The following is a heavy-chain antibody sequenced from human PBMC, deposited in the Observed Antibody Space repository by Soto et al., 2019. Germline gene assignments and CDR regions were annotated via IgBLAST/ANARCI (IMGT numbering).Heavy chain of an antibody. V-gene: IGHV3-7*05. Sequence: EVQLVESGGGLVQPGGSQRLSCVISGSIFSSHWMTWVRQAPGKGLEWVASINQDGFGKYYVDSVRGRFTISRDNAKNSVYLQMDSLRAEDTAVYYCAKDHGSGSYPYWGQGTLVTVSS. J-gene: IGHJ4*02. CDR2: INQDGFGK. CDR1: GSIFSSHW. CDR3: AKDHGSGSYPY. D-gene: IGHD1-26*01.